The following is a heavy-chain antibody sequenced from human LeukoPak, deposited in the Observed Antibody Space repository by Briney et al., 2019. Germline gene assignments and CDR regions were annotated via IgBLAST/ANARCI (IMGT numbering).Heavy chain of an antibody. D-gene: IGHD6-19*01. CDR2: INWNGGRT. CDR1: GXTFDDYG. V-gene: IGHV3-20*04. J-gene: IGHJ4*02. CDR3: ARAVSNSGWYGSVDY. Sequence: GGSLRLSCAASGXTFDDYGMSWVRQAPGKGLEWVSGINWNGGRTGHAESVKGRFTISRDNAKNSLYLQMNTLRAENTALYYCARAVSNSGWYGSVDYWGQGTLVTVSS.